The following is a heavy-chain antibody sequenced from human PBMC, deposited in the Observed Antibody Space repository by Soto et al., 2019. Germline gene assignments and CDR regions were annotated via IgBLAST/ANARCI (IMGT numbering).Heavy chain of an antibody. CDR2: VQHSWGS. V-gene: IGHV4-59*08. D-gene: IGHD3-10*01. CDR1: GGSISSYY. J-gene: IGHJ6*02. Sequence: QVQLQESGPGLVKPSETLSLSCTVSGGSISSYYWSWFRQSPGKRREWIGYVQHSWGSSYTPSLQSRVAISLDTSKSQFSLTVTSVTATDTAVYYCARQGFGPLHGLVDVWGQGTTVTVSS. CDR3: ARQGFGPLHGLVDV.